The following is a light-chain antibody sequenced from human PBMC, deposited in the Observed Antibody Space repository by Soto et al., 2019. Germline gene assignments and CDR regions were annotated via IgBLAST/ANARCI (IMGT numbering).Light chain of an antibody. V-gene: IGKV3-15*01. J-gene: IGKJ3*01. CDR1: HTITSN. CDR2: AAS. Sequence: EVVMTQSPVTLSVSPGERATLSCRASHTITSNLAWYQQRPGQAPRLLIYAASTRATGIPARFSGGGSGTEFTLTISSLQSEDFAVYYCHQYNNWPPFTFGPGTKVDIK. CDR3: HQYNNWPPFT.